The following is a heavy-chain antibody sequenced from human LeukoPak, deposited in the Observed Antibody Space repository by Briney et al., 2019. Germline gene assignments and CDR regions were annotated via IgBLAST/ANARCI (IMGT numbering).Heavy chain of an antibody. Sequence: PGGSLRLSCAASGFTFSSYDMHWVRQATGKGLEWVSAIGTAGDTYYPGSVKGRFTISRDNAKNSLYLQMNSLRAEDTAVYYCARDLWFGELLRSNDYWGQGTLVTVSS. CDR1: GFTFSSYD. V-gene: IGHV3-13*01. CDR3: ARDLWFGELLRSNDY. J-gene: IGHJ4*02. D-gene: IGHD3-10*01. CDR2: IGTAGDT.